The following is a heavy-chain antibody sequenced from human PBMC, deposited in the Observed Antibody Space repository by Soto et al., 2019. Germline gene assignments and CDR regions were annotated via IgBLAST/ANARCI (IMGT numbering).Heavy chain of an antibody. Sequence: GGSLRLSCAASGFTFDDYTMHWVRQAPGKGLEWVSLISWDGGSTYYADSVKGRFTISRDNSKNSLYLQMNSLRTEDTALYYCAKAKEYGYNHYYFDYWGQGTLVTVSS. V-gene: IGHV3-43*01. CDR1: GFTFDDYT. J-gene: IGHJ4*02. CDR2: ISWDGGST. CDR3: AKAKEYGYNHYYFDY. D-gene: IGHD5-12*01.